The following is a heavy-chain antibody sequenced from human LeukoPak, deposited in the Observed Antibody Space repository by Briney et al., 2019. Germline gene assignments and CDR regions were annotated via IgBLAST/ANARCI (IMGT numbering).Heavy chain of an antibody. J-gene: IGHJ4*02. CDR2: ISYDGSNK. Sequence: GGSLRLSCAASGFTISSYGMHWVRQAPGKGLEWVAVISYDGSNKYYADSVKGRFTISRHNSKNTLYLQMNSLRAEDTAVYYCAREDSSGYIDYWGQGTLVTVSS. CDR3: AREDSSGYIDY. CDR1: GFTISSYG. V-gene: IGHV3-30*03. D-gene: IGHD3-22*01.